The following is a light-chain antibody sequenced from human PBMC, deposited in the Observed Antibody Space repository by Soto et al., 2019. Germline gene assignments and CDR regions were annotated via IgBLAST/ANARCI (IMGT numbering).Light chain of an antibody. J-gene: IGKJ4*01. CDR3: QQYYSYPRT. V-gene: IGKV1-8*01. CDR2: AAA. Sequence: AIRMTQSPSSFSASTGDRVTITCRASQGISSYLAWYQQKPGKAPKLLIYAAATLQSGVSSRFIGSVSGTDFTLTISCLQSEDFATYYCQQYYSYPRTFGGGTKVEIK. CDR1: QGISSY.